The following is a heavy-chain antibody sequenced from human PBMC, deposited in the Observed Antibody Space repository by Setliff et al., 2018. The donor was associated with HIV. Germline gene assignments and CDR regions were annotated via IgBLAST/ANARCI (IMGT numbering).Heavy chain of an antibody. CDR1: GYTFTNYY. CDR3: ARAPPMTTVVTPYFDY. D-gene: IGHD4-17*01. CDR2: INPNSGGT. V-gene: IGHV1-2*02. J-gene: IGHJ4*02. Sequence: GASVKVSCKASGYTFTNYYMNWVRQAPGQGLEWMGWINPNSGGTNYAQKFQGRVTMTRDTSISTAYMELSRLRSDDTAVYYCARAPPMTTVVTPYFDYWGQGTLVTVSS.